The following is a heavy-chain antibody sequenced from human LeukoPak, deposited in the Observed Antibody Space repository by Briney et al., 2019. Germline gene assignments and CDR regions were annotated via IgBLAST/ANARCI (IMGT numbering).Heavy chain of an antibody. V-gene: IGHV4-39*01. D-gene: IGHD2-8*01. CDR1: GGSISSSSYY. Sequence: PSETLSLTCTVSGGSISSSSYYWGWIRRPPGKGLEWIGSIYYSGSTYYNPSLKSRVTISVDTSKNQFSLKLSSVTAADTAVYYCARPSLGYCTNGVCYANLRLEPCAFDIWGQGTMVTVSS. CDR3: ARPSLGYCTNGVCYANLRLEPCAFDI. CDR2: IYYSGST. J-gene: IGHJ3*02.